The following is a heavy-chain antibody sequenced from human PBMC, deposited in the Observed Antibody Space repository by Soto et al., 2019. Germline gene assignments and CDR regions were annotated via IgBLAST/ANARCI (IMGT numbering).Heavy chain of an antibody. CDR2: IYYSGGT. D-gene: IGHD4-17*01. CDR3: ARARRTTVFMDV. CDR1: GASINSYY. J-gene: IGHJ6*02. Sequence: QVQLQESGPGLVKPSETLSLTCTVSGASINSYYWSWIRQPPGKGLEWIGYIYYSGGTNYNPSLKSRVTISVDTSKNQFSRGLRSLTAADTAVYYCARARRTTVFMDVWGQGTTVTVSS. V-gene: IGHV4-59*01.